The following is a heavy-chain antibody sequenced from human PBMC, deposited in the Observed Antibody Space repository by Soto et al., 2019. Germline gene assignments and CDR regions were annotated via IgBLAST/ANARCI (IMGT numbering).Heavy chain of an antibody. V-gene: IGHV3-30-3*01. CDR1: GFTFSSYA. J-gene: IGHJ6*02. CDR2: ISYDGSNK. CDR3: ARELGAVAGLYYYYGMDV. Sequence: QVQLVESGGGVVQPGRSLRLSCAASGFTFSSYAMHWVRQAPGKGLEWVAVISYDGSNKYYADSVKGRFTISRDNSKNTLYLQMNSWRAEDTAVYYCARELGAVAGLYYYYGMDVGGQGTTVTVS. D-gene: IGHD6-19*01.